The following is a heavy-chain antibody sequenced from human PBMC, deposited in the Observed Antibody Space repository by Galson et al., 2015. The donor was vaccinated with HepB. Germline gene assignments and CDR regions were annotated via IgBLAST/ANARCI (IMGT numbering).Heavy chain of an antibody. CDR2: IIPIFGTA. V-gene: IGHV1-69*13. J-gene: IGHJ5*02. D-gene: IGHD3-3*01. CDR3: ASRFWSGYVFDP. CDR1: GGTFSSYA. Sequence: SVKVSCKASGGTFSSYAISWVRQAPGQGLEWMGGIIPIFGTANYAQKFQGRVTITVGESTSTAYMELSSLRSEDTAVYYCASRFWSGYVFDPWGQGTLVTVSS.